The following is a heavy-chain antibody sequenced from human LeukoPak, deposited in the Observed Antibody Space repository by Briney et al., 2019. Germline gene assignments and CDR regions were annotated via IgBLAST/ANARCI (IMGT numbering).Heavy chain of an antibody. CDR2: MNPNSGNT. CDR3: ATFSGYDLGDAFDI. CDR1: GYTFTSYD. J-gene: IGHJ3*02. V-gene: IGHV1-8*03. D-gene: IGHD5-12*01. Sequence: ASVKVSCKASGYTFTSYDINWVRQATGQGLEWMGWMNPNSGNTGYAQKFQGRVTITRNTSISTAYMELSSLRSEDTAVYYCATFSGYDLGDAFDIGGQGTMVTVSS.